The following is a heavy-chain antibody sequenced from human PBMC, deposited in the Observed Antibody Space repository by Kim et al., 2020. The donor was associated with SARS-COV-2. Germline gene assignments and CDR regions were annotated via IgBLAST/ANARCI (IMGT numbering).Heavy chain of an antibody. CDR2: IRSKADGGTT. V-gene: IGHV3-15*01. CDR3: STDPRYSEGGGSFDH. Sequence: GGSLRRSCVGSGLTFSNAWMAWVRQAPGKGLEWVGRIRSKADGGTTDYAAPVKGRFTISRDDSKTTLYLQMNNLKTEDTAVYYCSTDPRYSEGGGSFDH. CDR1: GLTFSNAW. J-gene: IGHJ4*01. D-gene: IGHD2-15*01.